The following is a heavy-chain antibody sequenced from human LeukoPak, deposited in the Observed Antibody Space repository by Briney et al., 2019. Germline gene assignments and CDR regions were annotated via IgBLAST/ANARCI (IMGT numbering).Heavy chain of an antibody. V-gene: IGHV1-8*03. Sequence: ASVKVSCKPSGYTFTGNYMHWVRQAPGQGLEWMGWMNPNSGNTGYAQKFQGRVTITRNTSISTAYMELSSLRSEDTAVYYCARSRRRLSSSWYIHNYTPLDYWGQGTLVTVSS. D-gene: IGHD6-13*01. CDR1: GYTFTGNY. CDR3: ARSRRRLSSSWYIHNYTPLDY. CDR2: MNPNSGNT. J-gene: IGHJ4*02.